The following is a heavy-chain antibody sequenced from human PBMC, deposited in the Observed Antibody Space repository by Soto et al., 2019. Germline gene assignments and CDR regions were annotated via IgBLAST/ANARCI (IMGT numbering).Heavy chain of an antibody. V-gene: IGHV4-39*01. CDR1: GGSISSSSYY. J-gene: IGHJ6*02. CDR3: ASKFYGSGSYQVGYYGMDV. CDR2: IYYSGST. D-gene: IGHD3-10*01. Sequence: SETLSLTCTVSGGSISSSSYYWGWIRQPPGKGLEWIGSIYYSGSTYYNPSLKSRVTISVDTSKNQFSLKLSSVTAADTAVYYCASKFYGSGSYQVGYYGMDVWGQGTTVTVSS.